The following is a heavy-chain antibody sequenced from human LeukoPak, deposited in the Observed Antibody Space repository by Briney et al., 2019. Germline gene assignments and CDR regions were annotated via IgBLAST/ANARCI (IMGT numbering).Heavy chain of an antibody. J-gene: IGHJ3*02. CDR2: IYYSGST. Sequence: ASETLSLTCTVSGGSISSYYWSWIRQPPGKGLEWIGYIYYSGSTNYNPSLKSRVTISVDTSKNQFSLKLSSVTAADTAVYYCAGGTTAGWAFDIWGQGTMVTVSS. CDR1: GGSISSYY. D-gene: IGHD1-7*01. V-gene: IGHV4-59*01. CDR3: AGGTTAGWAFDI.